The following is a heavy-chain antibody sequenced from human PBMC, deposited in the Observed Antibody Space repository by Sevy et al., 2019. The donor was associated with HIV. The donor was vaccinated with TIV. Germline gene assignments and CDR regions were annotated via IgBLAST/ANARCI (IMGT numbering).Heavy chain of an antibody. CDR3: ATDVGGLRLGNDPVGI. J-gene: IGHJ3*02. D-gene: IGHD5-12*01. CDR1: GFTFSSYA. V-gene: IGHV3-23*01. CDR2: ISNSGGRT. Sequence: GGSLRLSCAASGFTFSSYAMSWVRQAPGKGLEWVSTISNSGGRTYYADSVKGRFTISRDNSKNTLFLQLSSLRAEDTAIYYCATDVGGLRLGNDPVGIWGQGTMVTVSS.